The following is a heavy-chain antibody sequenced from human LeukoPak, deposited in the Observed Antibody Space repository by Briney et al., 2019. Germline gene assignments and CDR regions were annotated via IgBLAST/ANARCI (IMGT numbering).Heavy chain of an antibody. D-gene: IGHD3-22*01. Sequence: SETLSLTCTVSDGTISSSSHYWSWIRQPPGKGLEWIGYIYYSGSTNYNPSLKSRVTISVDTSKNQFSLKLSSVTAADTAVYYCARAPRSGYPYYYMDVWGKGTTVTVS. J-gene: IGHJ6*03. V-gene: IGHV4-61*01. CDR3: ARAPRSGYPYYYMDV. CDR1: DGTISSSSHY. CDR2: IYYSGST.